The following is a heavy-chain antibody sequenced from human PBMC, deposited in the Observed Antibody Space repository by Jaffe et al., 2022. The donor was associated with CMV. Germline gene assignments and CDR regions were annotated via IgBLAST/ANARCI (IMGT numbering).Heavy chain of an antibody. V-gene: IGHV3-23*04. CDR3: AKGGVGRQGYCSGGSCYSGDRDYHFDY. CDR1: GFTFSSYA. CDR2: ISGSGGST. D-gene: IGHD2-15*01. J-gene: IGHJ4*02. Sequence: EVQLVESGGGLVQPGGSLRLSCAASGFTFSSYAMSWVRQAPGKGLEWVSAISGSGGSTNYADSVKGRFTISRDNSKNTLYLQMNSLRAEDTAVYYCAKGGVGRQGYCSGGSCYSGDRDYHFDYWGQGTLVTVSS.